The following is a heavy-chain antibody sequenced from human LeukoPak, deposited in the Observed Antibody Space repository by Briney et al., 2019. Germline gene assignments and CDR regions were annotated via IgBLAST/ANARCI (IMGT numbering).Heavy chain of an antibody. J-gene: IGHJ6*02. CDR3: TRGTLADYYYGMDV. CDR1: GFTFGDYA. Sequence: PGRSLRLSCTASGFTFGDYAMSRVRQAPGKGLEWVGFIRRKTYGGTTEYAASVKGRFTISRDDSESIAYLQMNSLKTEDTAVYYCTRGTLADYYYGMDVWGQGTTVTVSS. D-gene: IGHD6-6*01. CDR2: IRRKTYGGTT. V-gene: IGHV3-49*04.